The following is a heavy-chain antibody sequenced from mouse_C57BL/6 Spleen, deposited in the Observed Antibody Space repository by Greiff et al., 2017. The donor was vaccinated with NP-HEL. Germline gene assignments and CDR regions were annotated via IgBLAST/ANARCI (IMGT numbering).Heavy chain of an antibody. CDR1: GYSFTGYY. CDR2: INPSTGGT. J-gene: IGHJ2*01. CDR3: ARGKGIFDY. Sequence: VQLQQSGPELVKPGASVKISCKASGYSFTGYYMNWVKQSPEKSLEWIGEINPSTGGTTYNQKFKAKATLTVDKSSSTAYMQLKSLTSEDSAVYYCARGKGIFDYWGKGTTLTVSS. V-gene: IGHV1-42*01.